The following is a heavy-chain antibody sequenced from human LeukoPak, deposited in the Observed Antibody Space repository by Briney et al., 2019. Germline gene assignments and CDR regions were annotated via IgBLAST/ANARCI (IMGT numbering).Heavy chain of an antibody. D-gene: IGHD3-3*01. Sequence: SETLSLTCTVSGYSISSGYYWGWIRQPPGKGLEWIGSIYHSGSTYYNPSLKSRVTISVDTSKNQFSLKLSSVTAADTAVYYWARSVTIFGVVTDAFDIWGQGTMVTVSS. CDR3: ARSVTIFGVVTDAFDI. J-gene: IGHJ3*02. CDR2: IYHSGST. V-gene: IGHV4-38-2*02. CDR1: GYSISSGYY.